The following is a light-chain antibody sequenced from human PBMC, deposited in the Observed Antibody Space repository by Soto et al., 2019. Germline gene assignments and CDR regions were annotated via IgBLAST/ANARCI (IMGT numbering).Light chain of an antibody. Sequence: QSALTQPPSASGSPGQSVTISCTGTSSDVGGYNYVSWYQQHPGKAPKLMIYEVSKRPSRVPDRFSGSKSGNTASLTVSGLQAEDEADYYCSSYAGSNMVVFGGGTQLTVL. CDR1: SSDVGGYNY. J-gene: IGLJ2*01. CDR3: SSYAGSNMVV. V-gene: IGLV2-8*01. CDR2: EVS.